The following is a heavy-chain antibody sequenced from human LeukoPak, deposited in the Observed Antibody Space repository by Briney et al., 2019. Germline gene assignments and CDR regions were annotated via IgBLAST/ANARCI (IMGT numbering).Heavy chain of an antibody. CDR1: GYNLTEIF. Sequence: AFVKVSCKVSGYNLTEIFMQWVRKAPGKGPGWKGGFDPEDGETIYAQKFQGRVTMTEDTSTDTAYMELSSLRSEDTAVYYCATAGWNYGYYYMDVWGKGTTVTVSS. J-gene: IGHJ6*03. CDR3: ATAGWNYGYYYMDV. V-gene: IGHV1-24*01. D-gene: IGHD1-7*01. CDR2: FDPEDGET.